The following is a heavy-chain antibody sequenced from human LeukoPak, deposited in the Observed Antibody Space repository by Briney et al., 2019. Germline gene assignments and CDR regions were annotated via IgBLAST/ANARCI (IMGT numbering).Heavy chain of an antibody. CDR3: ARDGSYYEIDY. J-gene: IGHJ4*02. CDR2: IWYDGSNK. Sequence: PGGSLGLSCAASGFIFSSYGMHWVRQAPGKGLEWVAVIWYDGSNKNYVDSVKGRFTISRDNSKNTLYLQMNSLRAEDTAVYYCARDGSYYEIDYWGQGTLVTVSS. V-gene: IGHV3-33*01. CDR1: GFIFSSYG. D-gene: IGHD1-26*01.